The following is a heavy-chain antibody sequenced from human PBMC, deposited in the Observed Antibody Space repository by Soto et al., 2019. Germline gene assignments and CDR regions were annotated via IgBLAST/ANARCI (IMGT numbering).Heavy chain of an antibody. CDR1: GYTLTELS. Sequence: ASVKVSCKVSGYTLTELSMHWVRQAPGKGLEWMGGFDPEDGETIYAQKFQGRVTMTEDTSTDTAYMELSSLRSEDTAVYYCATGIAAAGTGIHFGYWGQGTLVTVSS. J-gene: IGHJ4*02. V-gene: IGHV1-24*01. D-gene: IGHD6-13*01. CDR2: FDPEDGET. CDR3: ATGIAAAGTGIHFGY.